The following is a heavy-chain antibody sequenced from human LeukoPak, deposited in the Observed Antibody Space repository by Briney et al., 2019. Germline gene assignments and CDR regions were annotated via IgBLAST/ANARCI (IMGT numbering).Heavy chain of an antibody. CDR2: IYPRDSNT. J-gene: IGHJ5*02. V-gene: IGHV5-51*01. CDR1: GYSFTSHW. D-gene: IGHD6-13*01. Sequence: GESLKISCKGSGYGSGYSFTSHWIAWVRQMPGKGLEWMGIIYPRDSNTIYSPSFQGQVTISVDTSINTAYLQWISLKASDTAMYYCARHPIAAGGAYNWFDPWGQGTLVTISS. CDR3: ARHPIAAGGAYNWFDP.